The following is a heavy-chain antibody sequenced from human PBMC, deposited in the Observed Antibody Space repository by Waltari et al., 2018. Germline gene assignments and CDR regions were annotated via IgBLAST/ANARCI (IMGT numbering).Heavy chain of an antibody. J-gene: IGHJ4*02. CDR3: AKMDSGTYTAHFEY. CDR1: GFTFGGYA. V-gene: IGHV3-23*01. Sequence: EVQLLESGGGLVQPGGSLRLSCTASGFTFGGYAMSWVRQAPGKGLEWCSGIRGSGGITYYVDSVKGRFTVSRDNSANTLYLQMNSLGAEDTAMYYCAKMDSGTYTAHFEYWGQGTQVTVSS. D-gene: IGHD1-26*01. CDR2: IRGSGGIT.